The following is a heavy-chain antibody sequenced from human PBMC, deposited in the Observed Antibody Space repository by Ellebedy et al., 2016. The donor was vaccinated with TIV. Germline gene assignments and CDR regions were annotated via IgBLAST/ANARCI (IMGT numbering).Heavy chain of an antibody. V-gene: IGHV3-7*01. CDR3: ARRGSYGDYAVQINSWFDP. Sequence: PGGSLRLSCAASGFNFRSYWMGWVRQAPGKGLAWVANIYQDGSQKYYVDSAEGRFTISRDNDNKALFLQMNSLRVEDTAVYYCARRGSYGDYAVQINSWFDPWGQGTLVTVSS. D-gene: IGHD4-17*01. CDR1: GFNFRSYW. J-gene: IGHJ5*02. CDR2: IYQDGSQK.